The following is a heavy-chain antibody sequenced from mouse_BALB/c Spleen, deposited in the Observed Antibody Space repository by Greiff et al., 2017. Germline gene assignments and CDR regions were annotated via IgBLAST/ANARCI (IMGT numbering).Heavy chain of an antibody. CDR1: GYTFTDYA. V-gene: IGHV1-67*01. J-gene: IGHJ4*01. CDR3: ARGYGSSYVGYAMDY. CDR2: ISTYYGNT. Sequence: QVQLKQSGPELVRPGVSVKISCKGSGYTFTDYAMHWVKQSHAKSLEWIGVISTYYGNTNYNQKFKGKATMTVDKSSSTAYMELARLTSEDSAIYYCARGYGSSYVGYAMDYWGQGTSVTVSS. D-gene: IGHD1-1*01.